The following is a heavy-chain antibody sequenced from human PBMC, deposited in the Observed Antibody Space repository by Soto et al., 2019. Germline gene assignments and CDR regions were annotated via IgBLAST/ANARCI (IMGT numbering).Heavy chain of an antibody. D-gene: IGHD5-12*01. J-gene: IGHJ4*02. CDR2: IKQDGSEK. V-gene: IGHV3-7*04. Sequence: EVQLVESGGGLVQPGGSLRLSCAASGFTFSSYWMSWVRQAPGKGLEWVANIKQDGSEKYYVDSVKGRFTISRDNAKNSLYLQMNSLRAEDTAVYYCARDRNDIVATMVDYGGQGTLVTVSS. CDR1: GFTFSSYW. CDR3: ARDRNDIVATMVDY.